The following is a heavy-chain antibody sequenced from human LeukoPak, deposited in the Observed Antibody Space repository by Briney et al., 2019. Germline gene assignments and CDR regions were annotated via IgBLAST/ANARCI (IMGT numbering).Heavy chain of an antibody. CDR2: IYPGDSDT. V-gene: IGHV5-51*01. CDR1: GYSFTSYW. D-gene: IGHD3-16*02. CDR3: ARSLGELSLSYYFDY. J-gene: IGHJ4*02. Sequence: GESLKISCKGSGYSFTSYWIGWVRQMPGKGLEWMGIIYPGDSDTRYGPSFQGQVTISADKSISTAYLQWSSLKASDTAMYYCARSLGELSLSYYFDYWGQGTLVTVSS.